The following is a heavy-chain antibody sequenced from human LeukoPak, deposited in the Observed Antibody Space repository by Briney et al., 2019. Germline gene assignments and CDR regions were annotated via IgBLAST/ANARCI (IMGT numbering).Heavy chain of an antibody. CDR2: IYPGDSDT. D-gene: IGHD3-10*01. CDR1: GYSFTSYW. Sequence: GESLKISCKGSGYSFTSYWIGWVRQMPGKGLEWMGIIYPGDSDTRYSPSFQGQVTISADKSISTAYLQWSSLKASDTAMYYCARLLLPSGWQFPDEGATRNHDAFDIWGQGTMVTVSS. V-gene: IGHV5-51*01. J-gene: IGHJ3*02. CDR3: ARLLLPSGWQFPDEGATRNHDAFDI.